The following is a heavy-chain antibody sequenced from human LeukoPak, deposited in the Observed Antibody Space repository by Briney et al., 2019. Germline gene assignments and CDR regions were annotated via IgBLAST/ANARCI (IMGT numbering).Heavy chain of an antibody. D-gene: IGHD3-3*01. V-gene: IGHV4-61*02. CDR2: IYTSGST. Sequence: PSETLSLTCTVSGGSISSGSYYWNWIRQPAGKGLEWIGRIYTSGSTNYNPSLKSRVTISVDTSKNQFSLKLSSVTAADTAVYYCARASEPYYDFWSGYWIPHYAFDIWGQGTMVTVSS. CDR3: ARASEPYYDFWSGYWIPHYAFDI. J-gene: IGHJ3*02. CDR1: GGSISSGSYY.